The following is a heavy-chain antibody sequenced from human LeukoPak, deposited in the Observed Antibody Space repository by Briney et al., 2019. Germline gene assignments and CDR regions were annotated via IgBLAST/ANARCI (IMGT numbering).Heavy chain of an antibody. CDR3: AKADYYDSSGPEIN. Sequence: GGSLRLSCAASGFTFSSYGMHWIRQAPGKGLEWVAVIWYDGSNKYYADSVKGRFAISRDNSKNTLYLQMNSLRAEDTAVYYCAKADYYDSSGPEINWGQGTLVTVSS. D-gene: IGHD3-22*01. V-gene: IGHV3-33*06. CDR2: IWYDGSNK. J-gene: IGHJ4*02. CDR1: GFTFSSYG.